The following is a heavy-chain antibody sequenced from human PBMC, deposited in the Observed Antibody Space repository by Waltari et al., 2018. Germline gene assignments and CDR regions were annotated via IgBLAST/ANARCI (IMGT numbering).Heavy chain of an antibody. V-gene: IGHV3-7*03. CDR2: IKQDGSEK. J-gene: IGHJ3*02. D-gene: IGHD3-22*01. CDR1: GLTFSSNG. CDR3: ATDSSGYRDAFDI. Sequence: EVQLVESGGGLVQPGGSLSLPCAASGLTFSSNGMSWVGRAPGKGLEWVANIKQDGSEKYYVDSVKGRFTISRDNAKNSLYLQMNSLRAEDTAVYYCATDSSGYRDAFDIWGQGTMVTVSS.